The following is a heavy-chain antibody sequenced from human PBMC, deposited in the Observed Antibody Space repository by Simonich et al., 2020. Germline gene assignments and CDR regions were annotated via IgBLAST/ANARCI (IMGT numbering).Heavy chain of an antibody. CDR2: IKQEGSEK. V-gene: IGHV3-7*01. Sequence: EVQLVESGGGLVQPGGSLRLSCAASGFTFSSYWMSGVRQAPGKGLEWGANIKQEGSEKYYVDSVKGRFTISRDNAKNSLYLQMNSLRAEDTSVYYCARDREVYGSGSYYNYWGQGTLVTVSS. CDR3: ARDREVYGSGSYYNY. J-gene: IGHJ4*02. CDR1: GFTFSSYW. D-gene: IGHD3-10*01.